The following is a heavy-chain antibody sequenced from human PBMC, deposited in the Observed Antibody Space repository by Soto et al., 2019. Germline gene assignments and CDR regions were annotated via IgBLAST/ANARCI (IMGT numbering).Heavy chain of an antibody. CDR1: GFTFSSYA. J-gene: IGHJ4*02. Sequence: EVQLLESGGGLVQQGGSLRLSCAASGFTFSSYAMTWVRQAPGKGLEWVSTITGSGGTTYYADSVKGRITISRDRSKNTLYLQMSSLRAEDTSLYYCAKSGPGYCTSASCPLDYWGQGTLVTVSA. CDR2: ITGSGGTT. D-gene: IGHD2-2*01. V-gene: IGHV3-23*01. CDR3: AKSGPGYCTSASCPLDY.